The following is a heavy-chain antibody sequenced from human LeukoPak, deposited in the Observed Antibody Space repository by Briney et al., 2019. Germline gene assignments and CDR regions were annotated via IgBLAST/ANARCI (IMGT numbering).Heavy chain of an antibody. V-gene: IGHV4-34*01. CDR2: INHSGST. D-gene: IGHD2-2*01. CDR1: GGSFSGYY. J-gene: IGHJ4*02. CDR3: ARHLYCSSTSCYYFDY. Sequence: SETLSLTCAVYGGSFSGYYWSWIRQPPGKGLEWIGEINHSGSTNYNPSLKGRVTISVDTSKNQFSLKLSSVTAADTAVYYCARHLYCSSTSCYYFDYWGQETLVTVSS.